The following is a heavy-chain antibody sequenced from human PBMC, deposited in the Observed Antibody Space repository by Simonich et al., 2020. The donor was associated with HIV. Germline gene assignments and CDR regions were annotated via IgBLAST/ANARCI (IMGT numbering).Heavy chain of an antibody. CDR2: INHSGST. D-gene: IGHD3-10*01. J-gene: IGHJ4*02. Sequence: QVHLQQWCAGLLKPSATLSLTCAVSGGYFSGYYLTWLRLPPGKGLEWIGEINHSGSTDYNPSLKSRVTISVDTSKNQFSLNLSSVTAADTAVYYCARRGGFHFDYWGQGTLVTVSS. V-gene: IGHV4-34*01. CDR3: ARRGGFHFDY. CDR1: GGYFSGYY.